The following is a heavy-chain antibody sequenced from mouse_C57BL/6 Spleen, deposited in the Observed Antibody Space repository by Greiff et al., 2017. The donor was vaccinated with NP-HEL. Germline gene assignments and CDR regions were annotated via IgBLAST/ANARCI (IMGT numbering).Heavy chain of an antibody. CDR2: INPSNGGT. CDR3: AREDGSSPIGYAMDY. D-gene: IGHD1-1*01. CDR1: GYTFTSYW. V-gene: IGHV1-53*01. Sequence: QVQLQQPGTELVKPGASVKLSCKASGYTFTSYWMHWVKQRPGQGLEWMGNINPSNGGTNYNEKFKSKATLTVDKSSSTAYMQLSSLTSEDSAVYYCAREDGSSPIGYAMDYWGQGTSVTVSS. J-gene: IGHJ4*01.